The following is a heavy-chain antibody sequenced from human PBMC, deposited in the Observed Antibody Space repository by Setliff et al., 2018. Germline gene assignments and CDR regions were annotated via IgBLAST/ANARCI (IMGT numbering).Heavy chain of an antibody. V-gene: IGHV3-15*04. CDR3: TGRTYGHQLGDY. J-gene: IGHJ4*02. Sequence: GGSLRLSCATSGLNFNDAWMNWVRQAPGKGLEWVGRIESKSAGDSTVYAASVKGRFVISRDDSKDTVYLQMNSLETEDTGVYYCTGRTYGHQLGDYWGQGTLVTVSS. CDR2: IESKSAGDST. CDR1: GLNFNDAW. D-gene: IGHD3-10*01.